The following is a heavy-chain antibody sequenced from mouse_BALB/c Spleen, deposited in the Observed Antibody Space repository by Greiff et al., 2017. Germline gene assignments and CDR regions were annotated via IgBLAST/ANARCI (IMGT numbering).Heavy chain of an antibody. J-gene: IGHJ4*01. CDR1: GFNIKDTY. V-gene: IGHV14-3*02. Sequence: AQLQQSGAELVKPGASVKLSCTASGFNIKDTYMHWVKQRPEQGLEWIGRIDPANGNTKYDPKFQGKATITADTSSNTAYLQLSSLTSEDTAVYYCASGGYDDEDYAMDYWGQGTSVTVSS. CDR3: ASGGYDDEDYAMDY. D-gene: IGHD2-2*01. CDR2: IDPANGNT.